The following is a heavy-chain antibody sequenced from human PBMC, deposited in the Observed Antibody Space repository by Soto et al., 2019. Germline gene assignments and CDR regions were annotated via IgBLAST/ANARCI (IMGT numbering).Heavy chain of an antibody. CDR2: LLHGGTT. V-gene: IGHV4-4*02. J-gene: IGHJ3*01. CDR1: GDSISSPKW. CDR3: AYSTGWYRHDV. Sequence: QVQLQESGPGLVKPSGTLSLTCAVSGDSISSPKWWTWLRQPPGKGLEWIGDLLHGGTTNYKPSLKRRVTSSVDTSQNQFSLNLTSVTAADTAIYYCAYSTGWYRHDVWGQGTSVTVSS. D-gene: IGHD6-19*01.